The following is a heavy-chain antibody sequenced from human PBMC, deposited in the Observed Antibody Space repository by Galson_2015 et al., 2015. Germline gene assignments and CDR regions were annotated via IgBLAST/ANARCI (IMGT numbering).Heavy chain of an antibody. CDR3: ARGSIAAANCWFDP. Sequence: TLSLTCTVSGGSISSGGYYWSWIRQHPGKGLEWIGYIYYSGSTYYNPSLKSQVTISVDTSKNQFSLKLSSVTAADTAVYYCARGSIAAANCWFDPWGQGTLVTVSS. J-gene: IGHJ5*02. D-gene: IGHD6-13*01. CDR2: IYYSGST. CDR1: GGSISSGGYY. V-gene: IGHV4-31*01.